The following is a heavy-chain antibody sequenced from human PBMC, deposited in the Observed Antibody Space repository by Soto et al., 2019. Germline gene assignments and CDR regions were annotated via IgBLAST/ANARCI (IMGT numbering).Heavy chain of an antibody. V-gene: IGHV4-61*08. CDR2: ISNSGNT. CDR3: ASDVSGWSSRAFDY. D-gene: IGHD6-13*01. CDR1: GASVINDGYY. Sequence: SETLSLTCTVSGASVINDGYYWSWIRQPPGKGLEWIGYISNSGNTNYNPSLKSRVTVSVDTSKNQFSLNLDSMTAADTAVYYCASDVSGWSSRAFDYWGQGTLVTVSS. J-gene: IGHJ4*02.